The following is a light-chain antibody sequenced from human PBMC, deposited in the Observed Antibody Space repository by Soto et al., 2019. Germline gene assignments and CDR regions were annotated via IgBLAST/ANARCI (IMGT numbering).Light chain of an antibody. CDR3: SSYTSSSTLV. CDR2: EVS. Sequence: QSALTQPASASGSPGQSITISCTGTSSDVGGYNYVSWYQQHPGKAPKLMIYEVSNRPSGASNRFSGSKSGNTASLTISGLQAEDEADYYCSSYTSSSTLVFGTGTKVTVL. CDR1: SSDVGGYNY. J-gene: IGLJ1*01. V-gene: IGLV2-14*01.